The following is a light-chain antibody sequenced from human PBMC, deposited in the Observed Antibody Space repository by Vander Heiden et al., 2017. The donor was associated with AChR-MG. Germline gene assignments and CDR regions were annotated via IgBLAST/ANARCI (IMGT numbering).Light chain of an antibody. J-gene: IGKJ2*01. CDR3: QQHGSSPFT. CDR1: QTMSSSY. CDR2: GAS. V-gene: IGKV3-20*01. Sequence: EIVFTQSPGTLSLSPGEGATLSCRTSQTMSSSYLVWYQQKPGQAPRLLIYGASSRATGIPDRFSGGGSGTDFTLTISRVEPEDFAVYYCQQHGSSPFTFGQGTKLEIK.